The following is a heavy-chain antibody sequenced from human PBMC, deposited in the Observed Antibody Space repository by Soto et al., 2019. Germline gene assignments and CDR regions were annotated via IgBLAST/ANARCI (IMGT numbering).Heavy chain of an antibody. V-gene: IGHV4-59*08. CDR3: ARQGANYYGSGSYYKAVYYYGMDV. J-gene: IGHJ6*02. Sequence: SETLSLTCTVSGSSISSYYWSWIRQSPGKGLEWIGYIYYSGSTNYNPSLKSRVTVSVDTSKNQFSLKLSSVTAADTAVYYCARQGANYYGSGSYYKAVYYYGMDVWGQGTTVTVSS. CDR2: IYYSGST. CDR1: GSSISSYY. D-gene: IGHD3-10*01.